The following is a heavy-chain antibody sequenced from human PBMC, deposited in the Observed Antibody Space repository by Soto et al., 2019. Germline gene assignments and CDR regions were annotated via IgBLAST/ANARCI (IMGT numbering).Heavy chain of an antibody. CDR2: INHSGST. CDR1: GGSFSGYY. D-gene: IGHD6-19*01. CDR3: ARGWGAVADY. Sequence: QVQLQQWGAGLLKPSETLSLTCAVYGGSFSGYYWNWIRQPPGKGLEWIGEINHSGSTNYNPSLKSRVTISVDTSKNQFSLKVTSVTVADTAVYYCARGWGAVADYWGQGTLVTVSS. V-gene: IGHV4-34*01. J-gene: IGHJ4*02.